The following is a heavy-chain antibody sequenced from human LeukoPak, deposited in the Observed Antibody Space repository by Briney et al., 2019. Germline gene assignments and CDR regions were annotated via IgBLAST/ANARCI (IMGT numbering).Heavy chain of an antibody. D-gene: IGHD3-10*01. CDR1: GFTFSSYS. V-gene: IGHV3-21*01. J-gene: IGHJ6*03. CDR3: ARDPYAGGRYYYYYMDV. CDR2: ISSSSSYI. Sequence: GGSLRLSCAASGFTFSSYSMNWVRQAPGKGLEWVSSISSSSSYIYYADSVKGRFTITRDNAKNSLYLQMNSLRAEDTAVYYCARDPYAGGRYYYYYMDVWGKGTTVTVSS.